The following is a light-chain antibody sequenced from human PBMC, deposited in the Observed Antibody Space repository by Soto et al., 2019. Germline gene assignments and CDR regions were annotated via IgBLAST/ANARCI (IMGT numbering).Light chain of an antibody. CDR3: GTRDSSRTGYV. CDR1: ISDVGDYNY. J-gene: IGLJ1*01. Sequence: QSVLTQPASVSGSPGQSITISCTGTISDVGDYNYVSWYQQHPGKAPELLIYDNNKRPSGIPDRFSGSKSGTSATLVITGLQTGDEADYYCGTRDSSRTGYVFGTGTKLTVL. CDR2: DNN. V-gene: IGLV1-51*01.